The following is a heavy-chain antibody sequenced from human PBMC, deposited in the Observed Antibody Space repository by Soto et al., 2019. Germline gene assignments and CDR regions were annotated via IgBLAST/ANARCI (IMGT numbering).Heavy chain of an antibody. CDR1: GDSIGSSHDS. D-gene: IGHD3-10*01. J-gene: IGHJ5*01. Sequence: ENLSLTCTVSGDSIGSSHDSWGWIRQPPGKGLEWIGSSYYSGSTYYNPSLKSRVTISVDTSKNQISLKLTSVTAADTAVYFCARGSDGFYSGSWYPRGWSVSSGQGTLVTVS. CDR3: ARGSDGFYSGSWYPRGWSVS. CDR2: SYYSGST. V-gene: IGHV4-39*01.